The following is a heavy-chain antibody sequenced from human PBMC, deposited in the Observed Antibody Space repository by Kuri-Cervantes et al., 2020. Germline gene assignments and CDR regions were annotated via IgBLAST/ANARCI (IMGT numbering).Heavy chain of an antibody. D-gene: IGHD5-18*01. CDR1: GYTFTSYG. CDR2: ISAYNGNT. Sequence: ASVKVSCKASGYTFTSYGISWVRQAPGQGLEWMGWISAYNGNTNYAQKLQGRVTMTTDTSTGTAYMELRSLRSDDTAVYYCAKRGYSYGELDYWGQGTLVTVSS. CDR3: AKRGYSYGELDY. V-gene: IGHV1-18*01. J-gene: IGHJ4*02.